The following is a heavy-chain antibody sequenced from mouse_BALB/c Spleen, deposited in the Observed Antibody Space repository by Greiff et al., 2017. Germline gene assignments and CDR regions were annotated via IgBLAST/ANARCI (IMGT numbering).Heavy chain of an antibody. CDR3: AREEVCTTAGGFAY. V-gene: IGHV5-17*02. D-gene: IGHD1-2*01. CDR1: GFTFSSFG. J-gene: IGHJ3*01. Sequence: EVKLVESGGGLVQPGGSRKLSCAASGFTFSSFGMHWVRQAPEKGLEWVAYISSGSSTIYYADTVKGRFTISRDNPKNTLFLQMTSLRSEDTAMYYCAREEVCTTAGGFAYWGQGTLVTVSA. CDR2: ISSGSSTI.